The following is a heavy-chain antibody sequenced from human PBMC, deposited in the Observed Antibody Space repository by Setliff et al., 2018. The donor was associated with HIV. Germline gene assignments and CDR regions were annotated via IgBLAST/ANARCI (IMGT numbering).Heavy chain of an antibody. D-gene: IGHD6-6*01. CDR3: ASEAWTSYRSSSGYYYYYMDV. Sequence: SETLSLTCTVSGGSISSYYWSWIRQPPGKGLEWIGYIYYSGTTKYNPSLKSRVTISVDTSKNQFSLKLSSVTAADTAVYYCASEAWTSYRSSSGYYYYYMDVWGKGTTVTV. J-gene: IGHJ6*03. CDR1: GGSISSYY. V-gene: IGHV4-59*01. CDR2: IYYSGTT.